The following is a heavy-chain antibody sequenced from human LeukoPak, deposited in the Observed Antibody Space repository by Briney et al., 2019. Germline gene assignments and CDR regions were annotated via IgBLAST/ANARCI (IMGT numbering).Heavy chain of an antibody. CDR1: GVSISSSYSY. Sequence: PSETLSLTCTVSGVSISSSYSYWGWIRQPPGMGLEWIGSIYYTGNTYYNASLKSQVSISIDTSKNQFSLKLTSVTAADTAVYYCARGTLYSGWSYYFDYWGQGSQVTVSS. D-gene: IGHD6-19*01. J-gene: IGHJ4*02. V-gene: IGHV4-39*01. CDR2: IYYTGNT. CDR3: ARGTLYSGWSYYFDY.